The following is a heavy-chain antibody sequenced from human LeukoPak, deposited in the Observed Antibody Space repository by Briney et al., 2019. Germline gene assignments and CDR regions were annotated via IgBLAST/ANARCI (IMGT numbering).Heavy chain of an antibody. V-gene: IGHV3-7*01. CDR1: GFTFSSYW. CDR2: IKPDGSEK. J-gene: IGHJ4*02. CDR3: ARDQWWQFIAVAITSYFDC. Sequence: GGSLRLSCAASGFTFSSYWMSWVRQAPGKGLEWVANIKPDGSEKHYVDSVKGRFTISRDNAKNSLYLQMNSLRAEDTAVYYCARDQWWQFIAVAITSYFDCWGLGTLVTVSS. D-gene: IGHD6-19*01.